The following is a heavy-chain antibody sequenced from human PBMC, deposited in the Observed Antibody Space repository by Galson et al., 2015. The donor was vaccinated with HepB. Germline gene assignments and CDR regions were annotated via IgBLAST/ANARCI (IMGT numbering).Heavy chain of an antibody. CDR1: GGTFSSYA. CDR3: AILTYYYDSSGYRDYYYYYYMDV. D-gene: IGHD3-22*01. CDR2: IIPIFGTA. J-gene: IGHJ6*03. Sequence: SVTVSCKASGGTFSSYAISWVRQAPGQGLEWMGGIIPIFGTANYAQKFQGRVTITADESTSTAYMELSSLRSEDTAVYYCAILTYYYDSSGYRDYYYYYYMDVWGKGTTVTVSS. V-gene: IGHV1-69*13.